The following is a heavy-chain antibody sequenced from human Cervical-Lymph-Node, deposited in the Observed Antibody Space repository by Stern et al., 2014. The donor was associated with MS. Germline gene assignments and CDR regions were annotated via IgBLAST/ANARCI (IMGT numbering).Heavy chain of an antibody. J-gene: IGHJ1*01. Sequence: VQLVESGGGVVQPGRSLRLSCAASGFTFSSSGMHWVRQAPGKGLEWLAIIYYDGSNRYYVDSVKGRFTISRDNSKNTLYLQMNSLRAEDTAVYYCAREGGNTAEYFQHWGQGTLVTVSS. D-gene: IGHD4-23*01. CDR2: IYYDGSNR. CDR3: AREGGNTAEYFQH. V-gene: IGHV3-33*01. CDR1: GFTFSSSG.